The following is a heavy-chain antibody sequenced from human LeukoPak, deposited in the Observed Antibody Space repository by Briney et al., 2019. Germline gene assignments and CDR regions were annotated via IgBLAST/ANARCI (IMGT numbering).Heavy chain of an antibody. Sequence: ASVKVSCKASGYTFTSNYIHWVRQAPGQGLEWMGMIYPRDGSTSYAQKFQGRVTVTRDTSTSTAHMELSGLRSEDTAVYYCARDQEGFDYWGQGTLVTVSP. J-gene: IGHJ4*02. CDR2: IYPRDGST. V-gene: IGHV1-46*01. CDR3: ARDQEGFDY. CDR1: GYTFTSNY.